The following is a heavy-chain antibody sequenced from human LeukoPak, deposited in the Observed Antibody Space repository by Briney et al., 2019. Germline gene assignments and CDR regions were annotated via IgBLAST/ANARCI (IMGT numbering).Heavy chain of an antibody. CDR3: ARGPSIAARYDAFDI. Sequence: GGSLTLSCAASASTFPSYELNWLRQAPGKGLEWLSYISSSGNTISYADSVKGRFTISSDNAKNSLYLQVISLRAEDTAVYYCARGPSIAARYDAFDIWGQGTMVTVSS. J-gene: IGHJ3*02. V-gene: IGHV3-48*03. CDR2: ISSSGNTI. D-gene: IGHD6-6*01. CDR1: ASTFPSYE.